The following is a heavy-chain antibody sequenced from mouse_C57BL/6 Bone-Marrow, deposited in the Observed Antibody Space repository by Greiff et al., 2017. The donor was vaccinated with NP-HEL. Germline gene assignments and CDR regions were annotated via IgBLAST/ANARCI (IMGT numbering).Heavy chain of an antibody. V-gene: IGHV1-39*01. CDR2: INPNYGAT. D-gene: IGHD3-2*02. J-gene: IGHJ3*01. Sequence: VQLQQSGPELVKPGASVKISCKASGYSFTDYNMNWVKQSNGKSLEWIGVINPNYGATSYNQKFKGKATLTVDQSSSTAYMQLNSLTSEDSAVYYCASLDSSGYAWFAYWGQGTLVTVSA. CDR3: ASLDSSGYAWFAY. CDR1: GYSFTDYN.